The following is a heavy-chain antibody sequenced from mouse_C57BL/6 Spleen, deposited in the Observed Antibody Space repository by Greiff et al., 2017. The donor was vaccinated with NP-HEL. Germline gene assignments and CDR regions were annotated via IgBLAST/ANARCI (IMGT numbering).Heavy chain of an antibody. CDR3: ARGGYDYDWYFDV. V-gene: IGHV1-64*01. CDR1: GYTFTSYW. Sequence: QVQLQQPGAELVKPGASVKLSCKASGYTFTSYWMHWVKQRPGQGLEWIGMIHPNSGSTNYNEKFKSKATLTVDKSSSTAYMQLSSRTSEDSAVYYCARGGYDYDWYFDVWGTGTTVTVSS. CDR2: IHPNSGST. J-gene: IGHJ1*03. D-gene: IGHD2-4*01.